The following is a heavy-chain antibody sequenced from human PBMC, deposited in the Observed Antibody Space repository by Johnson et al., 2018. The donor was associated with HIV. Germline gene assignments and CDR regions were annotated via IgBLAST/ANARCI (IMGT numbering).Heavy chain of an antibody. CDR1: GFTFSSYA. D-gene: IGHD6-19*01. CDR3: ARDLSRYIAVATFDAFDI. V-gene: IGHV3-30-3*01. CDR2: ISYDGSNK. Sequence: QVQLVESGGGLVQPGGSLRLSCAASGFTFSSYAMHWVRQAPGKGLEWVAVISYDGSNKYYADSVKGRFTISRDNSKNTLYLQMNSLRAEDTAVYYCARDLSRYIAVATFDAFDIWGQGTMVTVSS. J-gene: IGHJ3*02.